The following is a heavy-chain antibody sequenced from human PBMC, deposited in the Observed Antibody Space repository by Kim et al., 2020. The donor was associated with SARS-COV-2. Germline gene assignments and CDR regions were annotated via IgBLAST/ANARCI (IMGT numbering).Heavy chain of an antibody. Sequence: SETLSLTCTVSGGSISSYYWSWIRQPPGKGLEWIGYIYYSGSTNYNPSLKSRVTISVDTSKNQFSLKLSSVTAADTAVYYCARGYCSGGSCFLFDPWGQG. CDR2: IYYSGST. CDR3: ARGYCSGGSCFLFDP. J-gene: IGHJ5*02. V-gene: IGHV4-59*01. CDR1: GGSISSYY. D-gene: IGHD2-15*01.